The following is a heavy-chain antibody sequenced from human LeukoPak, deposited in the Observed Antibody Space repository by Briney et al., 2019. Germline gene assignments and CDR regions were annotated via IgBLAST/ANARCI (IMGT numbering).Heavy chain of an antibody. CDR3: ARHMELLNLFDP. CDR2: ACYIGST. D-gene: IGHD1-26*01. V-gene: IGHV4-39*01. J-gene: IGHJ5*02. CDR1: GGSISSSSYY. Sequence: SETLSLTCTVSGGSISSSSYYWGWIRQPPGKGLEWIGSACYIGSTYHNPSLKSRVTISVDTSKNQFSLKLSSVTRADTALYYCARHMELLNLFDPWGQGTLVTVSS.